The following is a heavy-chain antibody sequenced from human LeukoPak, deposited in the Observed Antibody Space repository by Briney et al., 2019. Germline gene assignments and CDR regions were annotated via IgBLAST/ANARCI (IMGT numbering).Heavy chain of an antibody. D-gene: IGHD2-15*01. CDR2: IGNSGGGT. Sequence: PTGGSLRLSCAASGFSFSNNAMSWVRQAPGNGLEWVSAIGNSGGGTYYADSLQGRFTISRDNSKNTLYLQMNSLRAEDTAVYYCVKRYCSGDTCYSALDYWGHGTLVTVSS. V-gene: IGHV3-23*01. CDR3: VKRYCSGDTCYSALDY. CDR1: GFSFSNNA. J-gene: IGHJ4*01.